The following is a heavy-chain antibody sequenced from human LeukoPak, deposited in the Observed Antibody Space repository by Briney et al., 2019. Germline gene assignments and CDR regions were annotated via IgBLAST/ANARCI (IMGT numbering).Heavy chain of an antibody. Sequence: SETLSLTCTASDGSISSRSYYWNWIRQPAGKGLEWIGRITTSGSTNSNPSLQSRLTMSVDTSKTHFSLKLSSVTAADTAVYYCARDWGSSTRYDAFDIWGQGTIVSVSS. CDR2: ITTSGST. J-gene: IGHJ3*02. D-gene: IGHD3-16*01. CDR1: DGSISSRSYY. V-gene: IGHV4-61*02. CDR3: ARDWGSSTRYDAFDI.